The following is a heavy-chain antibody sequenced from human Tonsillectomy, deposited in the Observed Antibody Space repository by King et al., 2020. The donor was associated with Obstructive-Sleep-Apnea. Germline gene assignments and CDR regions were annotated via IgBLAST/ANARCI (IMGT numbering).Heavy chain of an antibody. V-gene: IGHV4-39*07. CDR1: CCSISSSSYY. Sequence: QLQESGPGLVKPLETLSLTCRVACCSISSSSYYWGWVRQPPRKGLEWIGTSYYIGRTYHNPSLMSRVTISVDTSKNQFSLKLSSVTAADTAVYYCARVGLTIFGVVYGLDVWGQGTTVTVSS. CDR3: ARVGLTIFGVVYGLDV. J-gene: IGHJ6*02. CDR2: SYYIGRT. D-gene: IGHD3-3*01.